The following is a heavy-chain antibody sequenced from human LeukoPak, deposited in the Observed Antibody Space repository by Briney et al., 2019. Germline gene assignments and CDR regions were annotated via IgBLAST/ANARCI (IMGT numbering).Heavy chain of an antibody. Sequence: GASVKVSCKASGYTFTGYYMHWVRQAPGQGLEWMGWINPNSGGTNYAQKFQGRVTMTRDTSISTAYMELSRLRSDDTAVYYCARDSGSYWIPISDYWGQGTLVTVSS. CDR3: ARDSGSYWIPISDY. CDR1: GYTFTGYY. D-gene: IGHD1-26*01. V-gene: IGHV1-2*02. J-gene: IGHJ4*02. CDR2: INPNSGGT.